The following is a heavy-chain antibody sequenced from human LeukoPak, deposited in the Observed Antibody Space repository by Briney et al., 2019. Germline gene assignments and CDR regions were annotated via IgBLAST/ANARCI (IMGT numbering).Heavy chain of an antibody. Sequence: PGGSLRLSCAASGFTSNNYRMNWVRQAPGKGLEWVSSISSSGTYIYYADSVKGRFTISRDNAKNSLYLHMNSLKDEDTAVYYCARGALDFDYWGQGTLVTVSS. J-gene: IGHJ4*02. CDR3: ARGALDFDY. V-gene: IGHV3-21*01. CDR2: ISSSGTYI. CDR1: GFTSNNYR.